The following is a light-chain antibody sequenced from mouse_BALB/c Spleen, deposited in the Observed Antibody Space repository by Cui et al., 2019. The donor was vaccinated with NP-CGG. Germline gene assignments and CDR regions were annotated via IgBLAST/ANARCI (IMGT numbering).Light chain of an antibody. CDR1: TGAVTATNY. Sequence: QAGGTQESALTTSPGETVTLTIRSSTGAVTATNYASWVQERPDHLFTGLIGGTSNRAPGVPARFSGSLIEDKAALTITKTQTEDEAIYFYALWYSNHWVFSGGTKMTVL. J-gene: IGLJ1*01. V-gene: IGLV1*01. CDR3: ALWYSNHWV. CDR2: GTS.